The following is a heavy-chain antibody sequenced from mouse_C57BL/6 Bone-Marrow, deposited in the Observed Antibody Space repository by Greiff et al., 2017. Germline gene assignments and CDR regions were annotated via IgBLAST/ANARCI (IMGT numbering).Heavy chain of an antibody. CDR2: IYPRSGNT. J-gene: IGHJ1*03. Sequence: QVQLQQSGAELARPGASVKLSCKASGYTFTSYGISWVKQRTGQGLEWIGEIYPRSGNTYYTEKFKGKATLTADKSSSTAYMELRSLTSEDSAVYFCARSGYHEGYFDVWGTGTTVTVSS. V-gene: IGHV1-81*01. D-gene: IGHD2-2*01. CDR1: GYTFTSYG. CDR3: ARSGYHEGYFDV.